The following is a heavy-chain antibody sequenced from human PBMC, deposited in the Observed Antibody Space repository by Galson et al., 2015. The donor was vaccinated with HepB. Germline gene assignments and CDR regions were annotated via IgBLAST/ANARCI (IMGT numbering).Heavy chain of an antibody. Sequence: SLRLSCAASGFAFSSYAMSWVRQAPGKGLEWVANIKQDGSEKYYVDSVKGRFTISRDNAKNSLYLQMNSLRAEDTAVYYCAREFFRGVFDYWGQGTLVTVSS. CDR2: IKQDGSEK. CDR1: GFAFSSYA. CDR3: AREFFRGVFDY. D-gene: IGHD3-10*01. J-gene: IGHJ4*02. V-gene: IGHV3-7*03.